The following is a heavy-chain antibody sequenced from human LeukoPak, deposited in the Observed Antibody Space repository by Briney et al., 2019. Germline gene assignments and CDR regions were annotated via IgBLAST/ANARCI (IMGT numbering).Heavy chain of an antibody. J-gene: IGHJ6*04. CDR1: GFTFSSYW. CDR3: ARDRGLYGMDV. CDR2: INSDGSST. V-gene: IGHV3-74*01. Sequence: GGSLRLSCAASGFTFSSYWMHWVRQAPGRGLVWVSRINSDGSSTSYADSVKGRFTISRDNAKNTLYLQMNSLRAEDMAVYYCARDRGLYGMDVWGKGTTVTVSS.